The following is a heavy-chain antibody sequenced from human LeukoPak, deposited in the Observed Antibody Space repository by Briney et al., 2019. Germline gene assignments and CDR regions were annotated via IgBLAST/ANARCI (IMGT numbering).Heavy chain of an antibody. J-gene: IGHJ4*02. CDR2: IYPGDSDI. CDR3: ARRDSNGYNYFDY. V-gene: IGHV5-51*01. D-gene: IGHD3-22*01. Sequence: GESLKISCKASGYNFRSYWIAWVRQMPGKGLEWMGIIYPGDSDITYSPSLQGQVTISADKSINTAYLQWSSLKASDTAMYYCARRDSNGYNYFDYWGQGTLVTVSS. CDR1: GYNFRSYW.